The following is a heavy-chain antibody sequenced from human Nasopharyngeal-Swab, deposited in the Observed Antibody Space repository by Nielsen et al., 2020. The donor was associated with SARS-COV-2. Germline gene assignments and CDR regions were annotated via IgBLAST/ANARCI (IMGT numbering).Heavy chain of an antibody. V-gene: IGHV4-34*01. J-gene: IGHJ6*02. CDR2: IYYSGST. CDR3: ARQWGYYGMDV. D-gene: IGHD3-16*01. CDR1: GGSFSGYY. Sequence: SETLSLTCAVYGGSFSGYYWSWIRQPPGKGLEWIGSIYYSGSTYYNPSLKSRVTISVDTSKNQFSLKLSSVTAADTAVHYCARQWGYYGMDVWGQGTTVTVSS.